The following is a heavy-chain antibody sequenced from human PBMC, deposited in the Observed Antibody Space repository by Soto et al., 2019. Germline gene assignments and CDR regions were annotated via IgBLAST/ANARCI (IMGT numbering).Heavy chain of an antibody. Sequence: PSETLSLTCTVSGGSISSSSYYWGWIRQPPGKGLEWIGSIYYSGSTYYNPSLKSRVTISVDTSKNQFSLKLSSVTAADTAVYYCARHVPTYYYDSSGLLDAFDIWGQGTMVT. J-gene: IGHJ3*02. CDR1: GGSISSSSYY. CDR3: ARHVPTYYYDSSGLLDAFDI. CDR2: IYYSGST. D-gene: IGHD3-22*01. V-gene: IGHV4-39*01.